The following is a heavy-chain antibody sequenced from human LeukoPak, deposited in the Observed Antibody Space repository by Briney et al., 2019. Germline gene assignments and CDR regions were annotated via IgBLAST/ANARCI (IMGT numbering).Heavy chain of an antibody. V-gene: IGHV1-69*01. CDR1: GGTCSSYA. D-gene: IGHD4-17*01. CDR3: ARDGGDYADY. CDR2: IIPIFGTA. J-gene: IGHJ4*02. Sequence: GASVRVSCKASGGTCSSYAISWVRQAPGQGLEWMGGIIPIFGTANYAQKFQGRVTITADESTSTAYMELSSLRSEDTAVYYCARDGGDYADYWGQGTLVTVSS.